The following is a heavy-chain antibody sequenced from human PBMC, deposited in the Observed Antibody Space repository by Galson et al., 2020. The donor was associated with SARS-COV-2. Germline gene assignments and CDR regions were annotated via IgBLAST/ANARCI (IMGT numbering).Heavy chain of an antibody. D-gene: IGHD1-26*01. CDR1: GFTFSSYD. V-gene: IGHV3-30*02. CDR2: ITYDGSYE. Sequence: GESLKISCAASGFTFSSYDLHWVRQAPGKGLEWVAFITYDGSYEDYADSVRGRFTISRDNSKSTVSLQMNSLRAGDTALYYCAKDHFQGFSGNSPFDFGGQGTLVTVSS. J-gene: IGHJ4*02. CDR3: AKDHFQGFSGNSPFDF.